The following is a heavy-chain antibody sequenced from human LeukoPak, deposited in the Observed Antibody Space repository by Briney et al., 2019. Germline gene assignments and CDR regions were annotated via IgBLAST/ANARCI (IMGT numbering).Heavy chain of an antibody. Sequence: ASVTVSCKASGYTFTTYDINWVRQATGQGLEWMGWMNPNSGNTDYAQKFQGRVTMTRNTSTNTAYMELSSLRSEDTAVYYCAREHYGWRKNWFDPWGQGTLVTVSS. J-gene: IGHJ5*02. D-gene: IGHD3-16*01. V-gene: IGHV1-8*01. CDR1: GYTFTTYD. CDR2: MNPNSGNT. CDR3: AREHYGWRKNWFDP.